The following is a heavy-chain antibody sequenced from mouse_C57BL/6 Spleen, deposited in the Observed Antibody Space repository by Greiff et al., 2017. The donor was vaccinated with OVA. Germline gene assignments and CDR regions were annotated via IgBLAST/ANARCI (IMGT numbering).Heavy chain of an antibody. CDR3: ARGDVWFAY. V-gene: IGHV5-4*03. CDR1: GFTFSSYA. CDR2: ISDGGSYT. Sequence: EVKVVESGGGLVKPGGSLKLSCAASGFTFSSYAMSWVRQTPEKRLEWVATISDGGSYTYYPDNVKGRFTISRDNAMNNLYLQMSHLKSEDTAMYYCARGDVWFAYWGQGTLVTVSA. J-gene: IGHJ3*01.